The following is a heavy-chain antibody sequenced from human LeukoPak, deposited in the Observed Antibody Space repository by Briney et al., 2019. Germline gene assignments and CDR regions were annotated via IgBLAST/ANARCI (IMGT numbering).Heavy chain of an antibody. CDR1: GGSISSYY. Sequence: SETLSLTCTVSGGSISSYYWSWIRQPPGKGLEWIGYIYYSGSTNYNPSLKSRVTISVDTSKNQFSLKLSSVTAADTAVYYCAREAGYSSGWYNYWGQGTLVTVSS. D-gene: IGHD6-19*01. CDR2: IYYSGST. V-gene: IGHV4-59*01. J-gene: IGHJ4*02. CDR3: AREAGYSSGWYNY.